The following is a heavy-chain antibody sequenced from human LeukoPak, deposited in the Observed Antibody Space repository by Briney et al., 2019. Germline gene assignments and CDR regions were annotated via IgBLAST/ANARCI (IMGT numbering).Heavy chain of an antibody. Sequence: GGSLRLSCAASGFTFSSYSMNWVRQAPGKGLEWVSSISSSSSYIYYADSVKGRFTISRDNAKNSPYLQMNSLRAEDTAVYYCARDCSGGSCYSFDAFDIWGQGTMVTVSS. D-gene: IGHD2-15*01. CDR2: ISSSSSYI. V-gene: IGHV3-21*01. J-gene: IGHJ3*02. CDR1: GFTFSSYS. CDR3: ARDCSGGSCYSFDAFDI.